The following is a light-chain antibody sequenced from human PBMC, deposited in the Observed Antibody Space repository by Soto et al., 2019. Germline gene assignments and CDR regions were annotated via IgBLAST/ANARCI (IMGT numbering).Light chain of an antibody. CDR2: GNS. CDR3: QSYDSSLSGYV. V-gene: IGLV1-40*01. J-gene: IGLJ1*01. Sequence: QSMLTQPPSVSGAPGQRVTISCTGSSSNIGAGYDVHWYQQLPGTAPKPLIYGNSNRPSGVPDRFSGSKSGTSASLAITGLQAEDEADYYCQSYDSSLSGYVFGTGTKVTVL. CDR1: SSNIGAGYD.